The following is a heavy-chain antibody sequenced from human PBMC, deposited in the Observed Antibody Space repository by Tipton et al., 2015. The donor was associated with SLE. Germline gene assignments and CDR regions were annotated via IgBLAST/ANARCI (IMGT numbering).Heavy chain of an antibody. CDR3: AKPRRAAAAYWYFDL. CDR1: GFTFGDYA. Sequence: SLRLSCTASGFTFGDYAMSWVRQAPGKGLEWVGFIRSKAYGGTTEYAASVKGRFTISRDDSKSIAYLQMNSLKTEDTAVYYCAKPRRAAAAYWYFDLWGRGTLVTVSS. D-gene: IGHD6-13*01. V-gene: IGHV3-49*04. J-gene: IGHJ2*01. CDR2: IRSKAYGGTT.